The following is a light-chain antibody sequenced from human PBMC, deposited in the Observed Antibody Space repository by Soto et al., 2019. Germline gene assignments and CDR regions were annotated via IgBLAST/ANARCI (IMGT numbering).Light chain of an antibody. CDR2: GAS. CDR3: HQYNNWPPT. Sequence: EMVMTQSPATLSASPGERATLSCRASQSVSSNVAWYQQKPGQAPRLFIYGASTRATGIPARFSGGESGTEFTLTISSLQTEDFAVYYCHQYNNWPPTFGQGTKVEIK. CDR1: QSVSSN. V-gene: IGKV3-15*01. J-gene: IGKJ1*01.